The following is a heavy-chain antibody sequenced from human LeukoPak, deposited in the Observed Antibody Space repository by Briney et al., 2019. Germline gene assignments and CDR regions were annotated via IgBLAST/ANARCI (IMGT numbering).Heavy chain of an antibody. J-gene: IGHJ4*02. Sequence: GGSLRLSCAASGFTVSSNYMSWVRQAPGLGLEWVSVIYSGGATFYADSVKGRFTTSRDNSKNTLYLQMNSLRAEDTAVYYCARDSSDSSSWHGYFDYRGQGTLVSVSS. D-gene: IGHD6-13*01. CDR3: ARDSSDSSSWHGYFDY. CDR1: GFTVSSNY. CDR2: IYSGGAT. V-gene: IGHV3-66*01.